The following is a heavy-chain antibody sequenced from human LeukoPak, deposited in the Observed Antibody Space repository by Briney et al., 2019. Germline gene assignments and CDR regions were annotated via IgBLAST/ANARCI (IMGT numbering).Heavy chain of an antibody. V-gene: IGHV4-34*01. Sequence: SETLSLTCAVYGGSFSGYYWSWIRQPPGKGLEWIGEINHSGSTNYNPSLKSRVTISVDTSKNQFSLKLSSVTAADTAVYYCARSAAMVRGALLDYWGQGTLVTVSS. CDR2: INHSGST. CDR3: ARSAAMVRGALLDY. J-gene: IGHJ4*02. D-gene: IGHD3-10*01. CDR1: GGSFSGYY.